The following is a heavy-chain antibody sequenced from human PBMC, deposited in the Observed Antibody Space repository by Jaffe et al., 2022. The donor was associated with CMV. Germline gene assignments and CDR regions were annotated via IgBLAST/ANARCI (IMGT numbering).Heavy chain of an antibody. CDR2: ISAYNGNT. J-gene: IGHJ6*02. D-gene: IGHD3-3*01. CDR1: GYTFTSYG. V-gene: IGHV1-18*01. Sequence: QVQLVQSGAEVKKPGASVKVSCKASGYTFTSYGISWVRQAPGQGLEWMGWISAYNGNTNYAQKLQGRVTMTTDTSTSTAYMELRSLRSDDTAVYYCARGWRFLEWLIGGFVGGMDVWGQGTTVTVSS. CDR3: ARGWRFLEWLIGGFVGGMDV.